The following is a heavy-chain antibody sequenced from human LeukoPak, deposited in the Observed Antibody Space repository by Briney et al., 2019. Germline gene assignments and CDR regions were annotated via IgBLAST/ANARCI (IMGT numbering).Heavy chain of an antibody. CDR3: ARFNCSSTSCQNYYYYGMDV. D-gene: IGHD2-2*01. Sequence: SETLSLTSIVSGDPISSYYWSCIWQTLGKGLGWSGYIYYSGSTNYNPSLKSRVTISVDTSKNQFSLKLSSVTAADTAVYYCARFNCSSTSCQNYYYYGMDVWGQGTTVTVSS. J-gene: IGHJ6*02. CDR2: IYYSGST. CDR1: GDPISSYY. V-gene: IGHV4-59*08.